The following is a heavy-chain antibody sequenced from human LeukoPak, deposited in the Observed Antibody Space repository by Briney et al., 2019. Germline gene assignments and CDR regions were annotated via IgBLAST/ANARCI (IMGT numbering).Heavy chain of an antibody. CDR3: ARDLLRGGTEGGGAFDI. V-gene: IGHV3-69-1*01. CDR1: GFTYSDYY. Sequence: GGSLRLSCAASGFTYSDYYMTWIRQAPGKGLEWLSYISSSSTKYYADSVKGRFTISRDNAKKSMYLHMNSLRAEDTAVYYCARDLLRGGTEGGGAFDIWGQGTMVTVSS. CDR2: ISSSSTK. J-gene: IGHJ3*02. D-gene: IGHD1-1*01.